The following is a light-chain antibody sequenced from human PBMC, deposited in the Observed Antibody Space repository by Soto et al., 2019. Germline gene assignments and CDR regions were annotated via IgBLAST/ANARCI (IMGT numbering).Light chain of an antibody. Sequence: TQMTQSPSTLSASVGDRVTITCRASQTISSWLAWYQQKPGKAPKLLIYKASNLKSGVPSRFSGSGSGTEFTLTISSLQPDDFATYYCQHYNSYSEAFGQGTKVDIK. CDR3: QHYNSYSEA. V-gene: IGKV1-5*03. CDR2: KAS. J-gene: IGKJ1*01. CDR1: QTISSW.